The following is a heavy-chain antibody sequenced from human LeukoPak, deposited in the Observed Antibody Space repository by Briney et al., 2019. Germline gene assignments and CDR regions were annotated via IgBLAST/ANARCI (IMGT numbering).Heavy chain of an antibody. CDR1: GFTFSSYW. D-gene: IGHD3-22*01. J-gene: IGHJ4*02. V-gene: IGHV3-74*01. CDR2: ISSDESST. Sequence: GGSLRLSCAASGFTFSSYWMHWVRQDPGKGLVWVSRISSDESSTSYADSVKGRFTISRDNAKSTLYLQMNSLRAEDTALYYCARGGHHYHSSGYYGGTNFDYWGQGTLVTVSS. CDR3: ARGGHHYHSSGYYGGTNFDY.